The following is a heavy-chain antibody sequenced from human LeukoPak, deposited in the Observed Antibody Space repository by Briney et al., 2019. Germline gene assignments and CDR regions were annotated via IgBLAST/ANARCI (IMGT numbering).Heavy chain of an antibody. D-gene: IGHD3-22*01. CDR3: ARDQGDYYDSSGPMYYFDY. CDR2: INPSGGST. V-gene: IGHV1-46*01. Sequence: ASMKVSCKASGYTFTSYYMHWVRQAPGQGLEWMGLINPSGGSTSYAQKFQGRVTMTRDTSTSTVYMELSSLRSEDTAVYYCARDQGDYYDSSGPMYYFDYWGQGTLVTVSS. J-gene: IGHJ4*02. CDR1: GYTFTSYY.